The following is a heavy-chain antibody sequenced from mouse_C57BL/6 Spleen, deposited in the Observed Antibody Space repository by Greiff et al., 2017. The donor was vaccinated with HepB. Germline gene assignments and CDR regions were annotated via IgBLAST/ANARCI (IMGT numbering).Heavy chain of an antibody. CDR2: ISNGGGST. CDR1: GFTFSDYY. V-gene: IGHV5-12*01. D-gene: IGHD2-1*01. CDR3: ARHNGNYGRFAY. Sequence: EVQGVESGGGLVQPGGSLKLSCAASGFTFSDYYMYWVRQTPEKRLEWVAYISNGGGSTYYPDTVKGRFTISRDNAKNTLYLQMSRLKSEDTAMYYCARHNGNYGRFAYWGQGTLVTVSA. J-gene: IGHJ3*01.